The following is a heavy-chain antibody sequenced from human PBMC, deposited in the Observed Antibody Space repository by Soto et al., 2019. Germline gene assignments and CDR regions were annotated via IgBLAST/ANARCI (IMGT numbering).Heavy chain of an antibody. J-gene: IGHJ5*02. CDR1: GGSISSGDYY. CDR2: IYYSGST. CDR3: ASYQTYYYGSGSYLRLDP. V-gene: IGHV4-30-4*01. D-gene: IGHD3-10*01. Sequence: SETLSLTCTVSGGSISSGDYYWSWIRQPPGKGLEWIGYIYYSGSTYYNPSLKSRVTISVYTSKNQFSLKLSSVTAADTAVYYCASYQTYYYGSGSYLRLDPWVNGTLVTVSS.